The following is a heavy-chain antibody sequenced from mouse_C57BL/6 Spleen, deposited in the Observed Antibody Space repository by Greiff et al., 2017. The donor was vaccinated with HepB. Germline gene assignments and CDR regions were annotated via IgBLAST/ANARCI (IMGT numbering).Heavy chain of an antibody. D-gene: IGHD3-3*01. V-gene: IGHV3-1*01. Sequence: EVQRVESGPGMVKPSQSLSLTCTVTGYSITSGYDWHWIRHFPGNKLEWMGYISYSGSTNYNPSLKSRISITHDTSKNHFFLKLNSVTTEDTATYYCARGDLGRFAYWGQGTLVTVSA. CDR3: ARGDLGRFAY. CDR2: ISYSGST. CDR1: GYSITSGYD. J-gene: IGHJ3*01.